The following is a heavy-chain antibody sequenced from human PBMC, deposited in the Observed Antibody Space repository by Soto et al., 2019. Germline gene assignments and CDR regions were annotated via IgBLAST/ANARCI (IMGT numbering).Heavy chain of an antibody. CDR1: GFTVSSNY. CDR2: IYSGGST. CDR3: ARGREEPNYYDIGGYPRHFDY. J-gene: IGHJ4*01. Sequence: GGSLRLSCAASGFTVSSNYMSWVRQAPGKGLEWVSVIYSGGSTYYADSVKGRFTTSRDNSKNTLYLQMNSLRAEDTAVYYCARGREEPNYYDIGGYPRHFDYWGHGT. D-gene: IGHD3-22*01. V-gene: IGHV3-66*01.